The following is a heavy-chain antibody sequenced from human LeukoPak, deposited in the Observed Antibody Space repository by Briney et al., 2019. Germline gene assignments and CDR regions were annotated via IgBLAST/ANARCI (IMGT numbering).Heavy chain of an antibody. J-gene: IGHJ4*02. Sequence: PGGSLRPSCAASGFTFSSFSMNWVRVAPGKGLEWGSYIRTSGTNTDYTGSVKGRFTISRDNAKNSLYLQINSLRAEDKAVYYCAGSSSWYGEGSFDYWGQGTLVTVSS. CDR1: GFTFSSFS. D-gene: IGHD6-13*01. CDR2: IRTSGTNT. CDR3: AGSSSWYGEGSFDY. V-gene: IGHV3-48*04.